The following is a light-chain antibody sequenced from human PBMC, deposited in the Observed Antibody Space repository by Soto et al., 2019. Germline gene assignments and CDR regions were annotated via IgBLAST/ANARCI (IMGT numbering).Light chain of an antibody. J-gene: IGKJ1*01. CDR2: GAS. CDR1: QSVSSN. CDR3: QQYGSSPVA. V-gene: IGKV3-20*01. Sequence: EIVLRQSPGTLSLSPGERATLSCRCSQSVSSNLAWYQQKPGQAPRLLIYGASSRATGIPDRFSGSGSGTDFTLTISRLEPEDSAVYYCQQYGSSPVAFGQGTKVDIK.